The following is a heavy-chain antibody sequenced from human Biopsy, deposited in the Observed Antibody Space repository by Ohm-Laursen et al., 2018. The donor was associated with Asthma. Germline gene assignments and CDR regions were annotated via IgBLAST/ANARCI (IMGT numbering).Heavy chain of an antibody. CDR1: GFTFSSYA. CDR2: ISGSGGST. Sequence: GSLRLSCTVSGFTFSSYAMSWVRQAPGKGLEWVSAISGSGGSTYYADSVKGRFTISRDNSKNTLYLQMNSLRAEDAAVYYCAKAERYFDCYWFDPWGQGTLVTVSS. CDR3: AKAERYFDCYWFDP. V-gene: IGHV3-23*01. J-gene: IGHJ5*02. D-gene: IGHD3-9*01.